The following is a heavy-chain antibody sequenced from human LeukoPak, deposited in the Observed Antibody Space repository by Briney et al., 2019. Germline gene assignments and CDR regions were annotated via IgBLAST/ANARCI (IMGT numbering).Heavy chain of an antibody. V-gene: IGHV4-59*01. CDR3: AIRHRGIAVAGSPAAQYYFDY. D-gene: IGHD6-19*01. Sequence: SETLSLTCTVSGGSISSYYWSWIRQPPGKGLEWIGYIYYSGSTNYNPSLKSRVTISVDTSKNQFSLKLSSVTAADTAVYYCAIRHRGIAVAGSPAAQYYFDYWGQGTLVTVSS. CDR2: IYYSGST. CDR1: GGSISSYY. J-gene: IGHJ4*02.